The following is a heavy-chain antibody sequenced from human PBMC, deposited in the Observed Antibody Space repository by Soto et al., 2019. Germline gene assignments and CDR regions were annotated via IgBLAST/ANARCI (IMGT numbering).Heavy chain of an antibody. CDR3: ARGGQPLAFDY. CDR2: ISYDGSNK. D-gene: IGHD6-13*01. V-gene: IGHV3-30*03. Sequence: QVQLVESGGGVVQPGRSLRLSCAASGFTFSSYGMHWVRQAPGKGLEWVAVISYDGSNKYYADSVKGRFTISRDNSKNTLYLQLTSLRAEDTAVYYCARGGQPLAFDYWGQGTLVTVSS. CDR1: GFTFSSYG. J-gene: IGHJ4*02.